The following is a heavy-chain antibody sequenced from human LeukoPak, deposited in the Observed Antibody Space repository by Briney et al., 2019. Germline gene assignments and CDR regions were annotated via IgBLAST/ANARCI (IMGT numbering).Heavy chain of an antibody. J-gene: IGHJ4*02. V-gene: IGHV3-30*02. CDR2: IQYHGRDK. D-gene: IGHD6-19*01. CDR3: AREGGRTVAGTFDN. Sequence: TGGSLRLSCAASGFTFRSSGMHWVRRAPGKGLEWVAFIQYHGRDKYYADSVKGRFTISRDNSKNTLYMEVNSLRAEDTAVYYCAREGGRTVAGTFDNWGQGTLVTVSS. CDR1: GFTFRSSG.